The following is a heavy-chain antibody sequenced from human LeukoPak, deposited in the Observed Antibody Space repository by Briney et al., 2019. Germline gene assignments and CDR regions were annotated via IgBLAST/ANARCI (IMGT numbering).Heavy chain of an antibody. V-gene: IGHV3-21*01. D-gene: IGHD2-2*01. Sequence: GGSLRLSCAASGFTFSSYSMNWVRQAPGKGLEWVSSISSSSSYIYYADSVKGRFTISRDNSKNTLYLQMNSLRAEDTAVYYCAKREYCSSTSCHQDIWGQGTMVTVSS. CDR3: AKREYCSSTSCHQDI. CDR2: ISSSSSYI. CDR1: GFTFSSYS. J-gene: IGHJ3*02.